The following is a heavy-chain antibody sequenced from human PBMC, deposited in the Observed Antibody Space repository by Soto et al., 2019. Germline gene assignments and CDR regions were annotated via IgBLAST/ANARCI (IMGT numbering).Heavy chain of an antibody. V-gene: IGHV1-8*01. D-gene: IGHD3-3*02. J-gene: IGHJ4*02. CDR3: ARTLDFDY. CDR2: VNPNSGNT. CDR1: GYSFTSYN. Sequence: QVQLVQSGAEVKKPGASVKVSCKASGYSFTSYNINWVRQATGRGLEWVGWVNPNSGNTGYAQKFQGRVTMARDTSISTAYMELSGLTSEDTAVYYCARTLDFDYWGQGTLVTVSS.